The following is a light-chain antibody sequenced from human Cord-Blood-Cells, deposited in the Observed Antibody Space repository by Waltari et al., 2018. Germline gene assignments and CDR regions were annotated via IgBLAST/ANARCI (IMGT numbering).Light chain of an antibody. CDR2: EGS. J-gene: IGLJ1*01. CDR1: SSDVGSYNL. CDR3: SSYAGSSTYV. V-gene: IGLV2-23*01. Sequence: QSALTQPASLSGSPGQSITISCTGTSSDVGSYNLVPWYQQHPGKAPKLMIYEGSKRSAGVSNRFSGSKSGNAASLTISGLQAEDEADYYCSSYAGSSTYVFGTGTKVTVL.